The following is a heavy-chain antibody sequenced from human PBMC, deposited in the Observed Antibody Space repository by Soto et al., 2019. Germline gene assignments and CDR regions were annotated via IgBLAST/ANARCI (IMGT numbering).Heavy chain of an antibody. V-gene: IGHV4-31*03. CDR2: IYYSGST. J-gene: IGHJ4*02. CDR3: ARGRVETLLPLFAH. D-gene: IGHD1-1*01. CDR1: GDSISSGGYY. Sequence: QVQLQESGPGLVKPSQTLSLTCTVSGDSISSGGYYWSWIRQHPGKGLEWIGYIYYSGSTYYNPSPKSRVTISVDTSKNHFSLKLSSVTAADTAVYYCARGRVETLLPLFAHGGQGTLVTVSS.